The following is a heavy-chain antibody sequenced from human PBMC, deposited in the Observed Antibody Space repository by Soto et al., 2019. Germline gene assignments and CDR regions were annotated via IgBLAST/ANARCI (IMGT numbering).Heavy chain of an antibody. CDR1: GYTFISYG. Sequence: ASVKVSCKASGYTFISYGLCCVRQAPGQGLEWMGWISTYNGNTNYEQKLQGRVTMTTDTSTNTAYMGLRNLRSDDTAVYYCARDRLNPGYFEYWGQGTLVTVSS. J-gene: IGHJ4*02. V-gene: IGHV1-18*01. CDR2: ISTYNGNT. CDR3: ARDRLNPGYFEY. D-gene: IGHD6-6*01.